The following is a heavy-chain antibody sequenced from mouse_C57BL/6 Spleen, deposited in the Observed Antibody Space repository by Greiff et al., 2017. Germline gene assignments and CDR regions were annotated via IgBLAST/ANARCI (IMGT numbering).Heavy chain of an antibody. CDR3: ARGDYDLYYFDY. D-gene: IGHD2-4*01. Sequence: EVKLVESGGGLVKPGGSLKLSCAASGFTFSSYTMSWVRQTPEKRLEWVATISGGGGNTYYPDSVKGRFTISRDNAKNTLYLQMSSLRSEDTALYYCARGDYDLYYFDYWGQGTTLTVSS. CDR2: ISGGGGNT. V-gene: IGHV5-9*01. CDR1: GFTFSSYT. J-gene: IGHJ2*01.